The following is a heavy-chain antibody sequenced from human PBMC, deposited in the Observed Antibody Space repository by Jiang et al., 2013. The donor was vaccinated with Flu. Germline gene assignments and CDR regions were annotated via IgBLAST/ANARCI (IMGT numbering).Heavy chain of an antibody. CDR3: ARRIAVGNWFDP. J-gene: IGHJ5*02. V-gene: IGHV1-3*01. CDR2: INAGNGNT. CDR1: GYTFTSYA. D-gene: IGHD6-19*01. Sequence: SGAEVKKPGASVKVSCKASGYTFTSYAMHWVRQAPGQRLEWMGWINAGNGNTKYSQKFQGRVTITRDTSASTAYMELSSLRSEDTAVYYCARRIAVGNWFDPWGQGTLVTVSS.